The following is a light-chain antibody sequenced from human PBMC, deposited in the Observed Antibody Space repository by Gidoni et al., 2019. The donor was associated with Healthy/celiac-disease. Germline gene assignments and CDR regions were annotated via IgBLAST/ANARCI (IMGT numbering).Light chain of an antibody. CDR1: QSISSY. CDR3: QQSYSTPGT. V-gene: IGKV1-39*01. CDR2: AAS. Sequence: DIQMTQSPSSLSASVGYRVTITCRASQSISSYLNWYQQKPGKATKLLIYAASSLQSGVPSRFSGSGSGTDFTLTISSLQPEDFATYYCQQSYSTPGTFGQGTKVEIK. J-gene: IGKJ1*01.